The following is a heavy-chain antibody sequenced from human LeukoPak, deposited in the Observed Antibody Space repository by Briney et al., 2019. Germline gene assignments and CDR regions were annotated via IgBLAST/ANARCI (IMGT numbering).Heavy chain of an antibody. Sequence: GGSLRLSCAASGFTVSSNYMSWVRQAPGKGLEWVSVIYSGGSTYYADSVKGRFTISRDNSKNTPYLQMNSLRAEDTAVYYCARESADYSNYYGMDVWGQGTTVTVSS. V-gene: IGHV3-53*01. J-gene: IGHJ6*02. CDR2: IYSGGST. CDR1: GFTVSSNY. CDR3: ARESADYSNYYGMDV. D-gene: IGHD4-11*01.